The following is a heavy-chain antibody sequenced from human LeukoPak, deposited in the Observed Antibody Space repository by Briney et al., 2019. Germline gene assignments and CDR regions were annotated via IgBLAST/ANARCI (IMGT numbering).Heavy chain of an antibody. CDR1: VYTFTGYY. CDR2: INPNSGGT. J-gene: IGHJ3*02. Sequence: ASVRGSCKASVYTFTGYYMHCVRQAPGQGREWRGGINPNSGGTNYAQKCQGRVTMTRGTSISTPYMELSRLRYDDTAVYYCARDREGYYDILPGYYGVGAFDIWGQGTMVTVSS. D-gene: IGHD3-9*01. CDR3: ARDREGYYDILPGYYGVGAFDI. V-gene: IGHV1-2*02.